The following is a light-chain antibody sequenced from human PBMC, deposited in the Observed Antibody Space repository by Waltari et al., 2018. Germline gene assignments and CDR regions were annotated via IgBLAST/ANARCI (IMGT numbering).Light chain of an antibody. CDR3: QQWRNWPLT. V-gene: IGKV3-11*01. CDR2: ATS. J-gene: IGKJ4*01. Sequence: ELVLPQSPATLSLSPGARATRPCSASQVVDMYLAWYQQRPGQDPRLLIYATSNRATDIPARFSGSGSETDFCLTISSLEPEDFAVYYCQQWRNWPLTFGGGTKVEIK. CDR1: QVVDMY.